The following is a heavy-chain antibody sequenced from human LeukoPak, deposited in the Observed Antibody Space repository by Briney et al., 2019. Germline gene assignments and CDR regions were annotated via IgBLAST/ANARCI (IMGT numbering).Heavy chain of an antibody. CDR1: GGTFSSYA. J-gene: IGHJ4*02. CDR3: ARDYYDILTGYYRPRLIDY. CDR2: IIPILGIA. Sequence: SVKVSCKASGGTFSSYAISWVRQAPGQGLEWMGRIIPILGIANYAQKFQGRVTITADKSTSTAYMELSSLRSEDTAVYYCARDYYDILTGYYRPRLIDYWGQGTLVTVSS. V-gene: IGHV1-69*04. D-gene: IGHD3-9*01.